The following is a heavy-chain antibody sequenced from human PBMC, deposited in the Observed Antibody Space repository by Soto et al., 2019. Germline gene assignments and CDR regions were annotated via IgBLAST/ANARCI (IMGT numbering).Heavy chain of an antibody. Sequence: GSGPTLVNPTETLTLTCAVSGFSLSNARMGVSWIRQPPGKALEWLAHIFSNDEKSYSTSLKSRLTISKDTSKSQVVLTMTNMDPVDTATYYCARIMEQQLGGVYGMDVWGQGTTVTVSS. J-gene: IGHJ6*02. D-gene: IGHD6-13*01. CDR1: GFSLSNARMG. CDR2: IFSNDEK. CDR3: ARIMEQQLGGVYGMDV. V-gene: IGHV2-26*01.